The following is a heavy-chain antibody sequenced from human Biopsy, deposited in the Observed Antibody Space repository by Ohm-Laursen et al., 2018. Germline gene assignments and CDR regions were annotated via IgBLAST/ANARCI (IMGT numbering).Heavy chain of an antibody. CDR2: TWDDGSHQ. V-gene: IGHV3-33*01. CDR1: GFNFRSDG. J-gene: IGHJ4*02. D-gene: IGHD3-10*01. CDR3: VTDRLDDITKVRGIMTD. Sequence: SLRLSCTASGFNFRSDGMHWVRQGPDKGLEWVELTWDDGSHQYYADSVKGRFTISRDNSKNSLYLHINTLRVEDTAVYYCVTDRLDDITKVRGIMTDWGQGTLVIVSS.